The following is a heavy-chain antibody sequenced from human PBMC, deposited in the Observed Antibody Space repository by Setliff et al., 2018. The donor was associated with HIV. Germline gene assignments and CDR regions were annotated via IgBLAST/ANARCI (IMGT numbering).Heavy chain of an antibody. CDR2: INPSRGSA. J-gene: IGHJ3*02. CDR3: ARHYFDILTGYYNRAFDI. Sequence: ASVKVSCKASGYTFTNYYIHWVRQAPGQGLEWMGVINPSRGSASYPQNFQGRVTMTRDTSTSTVYMELSSLRSEDTAVYYCARHYFDILTGYYNRAFDIWGQGTMVTVS. CDR1: GYTFTNYY. D-gene: IGHD3-9*01. V-gene: IGHV1-46*01.